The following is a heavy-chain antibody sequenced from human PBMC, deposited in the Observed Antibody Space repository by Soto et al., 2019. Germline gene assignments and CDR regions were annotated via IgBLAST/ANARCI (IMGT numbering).Heavy chain of an antibody. CDR1: GFSRSNARMG. J-gene: IGHJ4*02. V-gene: IGHV2-26*01. CDR2: IFSNDDK. D-gene: IGHD3-22*01. Sequence: QVTLKESGPVLVKPTETLTLTCTVSGFSRSNARMGVSWIRQRPGKALEWLAHIFSNDDKSYSTSLKSRLTISKDTSKSQVVRTMTNMDPVDTATYYCARIWWDYYDSSVEDYWGQGTLVTVSS. CDR3: ARIWWDYYDSSVEDY.